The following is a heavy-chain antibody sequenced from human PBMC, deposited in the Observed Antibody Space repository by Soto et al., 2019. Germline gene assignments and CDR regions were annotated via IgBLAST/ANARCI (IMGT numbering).Heavy chain of an antibody. Sequence: GASVKVSCKASGYTFTSYGISWVRQAPGQGLEWMGIINPSGGSTSYAQKFQGRVTMTRDTSTSTVYMELSSLRSEDTAVYYCARDWADYSSGWYEGYYYYGMDVWGQGTTVTVSS. CDR1: GYTFTSYG. CDR2: INPSGGST. J-gene: IGHJ6*02. D-gene: IGHD6-19*01. CDR3: ARDWADYSSGWYEGYYYYGMDV. V-gene: IGHV1-46*01.